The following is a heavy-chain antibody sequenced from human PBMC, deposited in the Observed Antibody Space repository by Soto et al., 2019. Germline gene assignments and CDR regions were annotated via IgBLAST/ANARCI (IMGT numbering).Heavy chain of an antibody. CDR3: ARGTYYYGAGRLGP. D-gene: IGHD3-10*01. CDR1: NESLSGYY. V-gene: IGHV4-34*01. Sequence: QVHLQQWGAGLLKPSETLSLTCGVYNESLSGYYWSWIRQPPGKGLEWIGEINDAGTTNYNPSLRGRVTMSVDTSDRQFSLKLTSVTAADTALYYCARGTYYYGAGRLGPWGQGTRVTVSS. CDR2: INDAGTT. J-gene: IGHJ5*02.